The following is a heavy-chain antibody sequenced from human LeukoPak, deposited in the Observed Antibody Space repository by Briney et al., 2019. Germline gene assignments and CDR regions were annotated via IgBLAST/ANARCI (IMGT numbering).Heavy chain of an antibody. J-gene: IGHJ4*02. Sequence: GGSLRLSCAASGFTFTSYSMNWVRQAPGKGLEWVSYIRSRPSTIYYADSVKGRFTISRDDAKNSLYLQMNSLRAEDTAIYYCVRDHHWGFDSCGQGTQVTVSS. CDR1: GFTFTSYS. V-gene: IGHV3-48*01. D-gene: IGHD7-27*01. CDR3: VRDHHWGFDS. CDR2: IRSRPSTI.